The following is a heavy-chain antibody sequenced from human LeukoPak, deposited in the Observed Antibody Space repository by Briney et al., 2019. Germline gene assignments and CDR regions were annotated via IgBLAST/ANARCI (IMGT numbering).Heavy chain of an antibody. V-gene: IGHV3-23*01. CDR2: ISGSGGST. D-gene: IGHD2-21*01. J-gene: IGHJ4*02. CDR1: GFTFSSYA. Sequence: GGSLRLSCAASGFTFSSYAMSWVRQAPGKGLEWVSAISGSGGSTYYADSVKGRFTISRDNSKNTLYLQMNSLRAEDTAVYYCARDSLGWSYQAVYYFDYWGQGTLVTVSS. CDR3: ARDSLGWSYQAVYYFDY.